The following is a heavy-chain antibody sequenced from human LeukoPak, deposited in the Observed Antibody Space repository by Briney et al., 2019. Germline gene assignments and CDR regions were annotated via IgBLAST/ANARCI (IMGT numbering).Heavy chain of an antibody. D-gene: IGHD3-16*01. V-gene: IGHV1-18*01. CDR1: GYTFTSYG. Sequence: ASVKVSCKASGYTFTSYGISWVRQAPGQGLEWMGWISAYNGNTNYAQKLQGRVTITADESTSTAYMELSSLRSEDTAVYYCARAGDGPQGIGVHDYWGQGTLVTVSS. CDR3: ARAGDGPQGIGVHDY. CDR2: ISAYNGNT. J-gene: IGHJ4*02.